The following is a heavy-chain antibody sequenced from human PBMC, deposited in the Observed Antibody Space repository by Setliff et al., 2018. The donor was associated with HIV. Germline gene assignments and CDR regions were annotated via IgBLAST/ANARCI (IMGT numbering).Heavy chain of an antibody. CDR3: ARDGDSSGWYGYYYYMDV. V-gene: IGHV1-69*06. CDR2: IIPIFGTA. J-gene: IGHJ6*03. D-gene: IGHD6-19*01. Sequence: SVKVSCKASGYSFTNYGISWVRQAPGQGLEWMGRIIPIFGTANYAQKFQGRVTITADKSTSTAYMELSSLRSEDTAVYYCARDGDSSGWYGYYYYMDVWGKGTTVTVSS. CDR1: GYSFTNYG.